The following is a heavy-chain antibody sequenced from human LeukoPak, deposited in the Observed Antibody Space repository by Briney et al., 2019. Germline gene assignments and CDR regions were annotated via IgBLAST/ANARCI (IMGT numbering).Heavy chain of an antibody. D-gene: IGHD3-10*01. CDR2: INPNSGAT. CDR1: GYTFTGYY. V-gene: IGHV1-2*02. CDR3: ARGIWYGSGSPPFDY. J-gene: IGHJ4*02. Sequence: ASVKVSCKASGYTFTGYYVHRVRQAPGQGLEWMGWINPNSGATNYAQKFQGRITMARDTSISTAYMELSRLRSDDTAVYYCARGIWYGSGSPPFDYWGQGTLVTVSS.